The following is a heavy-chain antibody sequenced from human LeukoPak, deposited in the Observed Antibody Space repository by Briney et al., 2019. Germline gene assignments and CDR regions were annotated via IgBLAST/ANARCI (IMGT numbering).Heavy chain of an antibody. CDR2: IRSKAYGGTT. V-gene: IGHV3-49*03. J-gene: IGHJ4*02. CDR1: GFTLGDYS. Sequence: PGGSLRLSRTSSGFTLGDYSMSWFRQAPAKGLESVGFIRSKAYGGTTEYGASVKGRFTISRDDSKSIAYQQMNSLKIEDTAVYYCTSITFGGVIVPSDYWGQGPLVSVPS. D-gene: IGHD3-16*02. CDR3: TSITFGGVIVPSDY.